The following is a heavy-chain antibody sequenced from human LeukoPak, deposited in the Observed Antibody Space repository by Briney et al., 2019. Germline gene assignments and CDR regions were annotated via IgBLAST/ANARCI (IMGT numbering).Heavy chain of an antibody. D-gene: IGHD5-24*01. CDR3: ARGGDGYKSYYFDY. Sequence: GESLKISCKCSDYGFISYWIGWVRQMPGKGLEWMGIIYPGDSEIGYSPSFQGHVTISADKSISTAYLQWSNLKASDTAMYYCARGGDGYKSYYFDYWGQGTLVTVSS. CDR2: IYPGDSEI. CDR1: DYGFISYW. J-gene: IGHJ4*02. V-gene: IGHV5-51*01.